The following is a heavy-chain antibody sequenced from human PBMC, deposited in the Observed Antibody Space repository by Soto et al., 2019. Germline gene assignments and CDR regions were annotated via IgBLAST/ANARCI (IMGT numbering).Heavy chain of an antibody. CDR1: GCSFSGYY. Sequence: QVQLQQWGAGLLKPSETLSLTCAVYGCSFSGYYWSWIRQPPGKGLEWIGEINHSGSTNYNPSLKSRVTLSVDTSKKQFSLKLSSVTDADTAVYYCASRGFYGSGSSDWGRGTLVTVSS. CDR3: ASRGFYGSGSSD. D-gene: IGHD3-10*01. V-gene: IGHV4-34*01. J-gene: IGHJ4*02. CDR2: INHSGST.